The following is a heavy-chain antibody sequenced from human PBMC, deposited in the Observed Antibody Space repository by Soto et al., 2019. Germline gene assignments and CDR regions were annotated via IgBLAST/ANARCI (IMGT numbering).Heavy chain of an antibody. CDR2: INHSGST. D-gene: IGHD3-16*02. CDR3: AREGLIYDYVWGSYRIFDY. CDR1: GGSFSGYY. V-gene: IGHV4-34*01. Sequence: QVQLQQWGAGLLKPSETLSLTCAVYGGSFSGYYWSWIRQPPGKGLEWIGEINHSGSTNYNPSLKSRVTISVDTSKNQFSLKLSSVTAADTAVYYCAREGLIYDYVWGSYRIFDYWGQGTLVTVSS. J-gene: IGHJ4*02.